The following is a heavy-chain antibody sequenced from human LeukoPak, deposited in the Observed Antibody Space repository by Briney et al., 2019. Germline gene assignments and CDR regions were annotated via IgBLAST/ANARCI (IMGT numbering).Heavy chain of an antibody. CDR3: AKDGYYYNSSGYYGP. CDR1: GFTFSSYA. CDR2: ISGSGGST. J-gene: IGHJ5*02. V-gene: IGHV3-23*01. D-gene: IGHD3-22*01. Sequence: GGSLRLSCAASGFTFSSYAMSWVRQAPGKGLEWVSAISGSGGSTYYADSVKGRFTISRDNSKNTLYLQMNSQRAEDTAVYYCAKDGYYYNSSGYYGPWGQGTLVTVSS.